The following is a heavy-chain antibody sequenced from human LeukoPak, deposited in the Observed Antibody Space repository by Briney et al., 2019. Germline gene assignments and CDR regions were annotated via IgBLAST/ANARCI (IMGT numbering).Heavy chain of an antibody. CDR3: ASLSITIFGVVIIE. CDR2: IYYSGST. CDR1: GGSISSSSYY. J-gene: IGHJ4*02. D-gene: IGHD3-3*01. V-gene: IGHV4-39*01. Sequence: SETLSLTCTVSGGSISSSSYYWGWIRQPPGKGLEWIGSIYYSGSTYYNPSLKSRVTISVDTSKNQFSLKLSSVTAADTAVYYCASLSITIFGVVIIEWGQGTLVTVSS.